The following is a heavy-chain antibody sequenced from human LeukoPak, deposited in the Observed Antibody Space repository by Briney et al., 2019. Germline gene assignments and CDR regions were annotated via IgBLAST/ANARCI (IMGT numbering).Heavy chain of an antibody. V-gene: IGHV3-11*01. CDR2: ISSSGSTI. Sequence: GGSLRLSCAPSGFTFSDYPMTWARQAPGKGLEWVSYISSSGSTIYYADSVKGRFTISRDNAKNSLYLQMNSLRAEDTAVYYCARDPGYGDYYFDYWGQGTLVTVSS. CDR1: GFTFSDYP. CDR3: ARDPGYGDYYFDY. J-gene: IGHJ4*02. D-gene: IGHD4-17*01.